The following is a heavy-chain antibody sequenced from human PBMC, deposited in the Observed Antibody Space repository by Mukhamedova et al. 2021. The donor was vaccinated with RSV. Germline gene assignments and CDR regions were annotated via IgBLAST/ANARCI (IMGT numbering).Heavy chain of an antibody. CDR3: AREGRISTGFDY. D-gene: IGHD3-10*01. J-gene: IGHJ4*02. CDR2: ISSSGSTM. Sequence: APGKGLEWVAYISSSGSTMYYADSVKGRFTISRDNAEKSVDLQIDSMRAEDTAVYYCAREGRISTGFDYWGQGTVVSDSS. V-gene: IGHV3-48*03.